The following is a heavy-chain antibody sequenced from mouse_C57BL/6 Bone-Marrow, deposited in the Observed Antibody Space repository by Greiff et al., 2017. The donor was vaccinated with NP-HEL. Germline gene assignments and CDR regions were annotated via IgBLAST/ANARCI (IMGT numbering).Heavy chain of an antibody. CDR3: ARSGDY. CDR1: AYTLPSFV. V-gene: IGHV1-81*01. CDR2: IYPRSGNT. J-gene: IGHJ2*01. Sequence: VKLLESGAELPRPGASVKLSCRASAYTLPSFVISWVKQRTGQGLEWIGEIYPRSGNTYYNEKFKGKATLTADKSASTAYMELRSLTSEDSAVYFCARSGDYWGQGTTLTVSS.